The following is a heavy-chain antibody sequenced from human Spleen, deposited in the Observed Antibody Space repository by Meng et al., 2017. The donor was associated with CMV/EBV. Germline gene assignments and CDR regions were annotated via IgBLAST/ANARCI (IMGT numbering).Heavy chain of an antibody. CDR3: ARDVYTDYYYYGMDV. J-gene: IGHJ6*02. V-gene: IGHV3-7*01. D-gene: IGHD5-18*01. CDR2: IKQDGREK. CDR1: GFIFSSYD. Sequence: GESLKISCAASGFIFSSYDMTWVRQAPGKGLEWVANIKQDGREKYYVDSVKGRFTISRDNAKNSLFLQMNSLRAEDTAVYYCARDVYTDYYYYGMDVWGQGTTVTVSS.